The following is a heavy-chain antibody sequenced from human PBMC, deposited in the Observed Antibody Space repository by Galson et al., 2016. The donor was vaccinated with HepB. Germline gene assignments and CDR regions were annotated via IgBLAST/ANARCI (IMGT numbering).Heavy chain of an antibody. V-gene: IGHV3-23*01. CDR3: AKGGDYDA. CDR1: GFTFSGSS. Sequence: SLRLSCAASGFTFSGSSMSWVRQAPGKGLEWVSAIVPGGDSTYYTDSVRARFIVSRDNSKNTLYLQMNCLRADDTAVYYCAKGGDYDAWGQGTLVIVSS. D-gene: IGHD2-21*02. CDR2: IVPGGDST. J-gene: IGHJ5*02.